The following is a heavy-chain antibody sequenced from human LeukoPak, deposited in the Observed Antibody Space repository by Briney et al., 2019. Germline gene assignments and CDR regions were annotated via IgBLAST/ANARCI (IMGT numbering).Heavy chain of an antibody. Sequence: TSETLSLTCTVSGGSISSYYWSWIRQSPGKGLEWIGYIYYSGSTNYNPSLKSRVTISVDTSKNQFSLKLSSVTAADTAVYYCARSEGYYYYYMDVWGKGTTVTVSS. CDR2: IYYSGST. V-gene: IGHV4-59*01. J-gene: IGHJ6*03. CDR3: ARSEGYYYYYMDV. CDR1: GGSISSYY.